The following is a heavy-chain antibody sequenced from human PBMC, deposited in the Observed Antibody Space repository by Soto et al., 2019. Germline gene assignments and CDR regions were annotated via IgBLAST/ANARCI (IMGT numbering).Heavy chain of an antibody. CDR1: GGSISSGGYY. CDR3: ARDEKGDGYSGFDY. Sequence: QVQLQESGPGLVKPSQTLSLTCTVSGGSISSGGYYWSWIRQHPGKGLEWIGYIYYSGSTYYNPSLKNRVTISVDTSKNQFSLKLSSVTAADTAVYYCARDEKGDGYSGFDYWGQGTLVTVSS. V-gene: IGHV4-31*03. J-gene: IGHJ4*02. CDR2: IYYSGST. D-gene: IGHD2-21*01.